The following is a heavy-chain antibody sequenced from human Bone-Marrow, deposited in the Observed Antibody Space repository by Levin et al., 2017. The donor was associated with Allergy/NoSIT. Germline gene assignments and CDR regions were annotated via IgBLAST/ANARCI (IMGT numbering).Heavy chain of an antibody. CDR3: AKSGYRRRVGYYYVTDV. J-gene: IGHJ6*02. V-gene: IGHV3-49*05. Sequence: KAGGSLRLSCTTSGFTFRDHTISWFRQVPGKGLEWVGFIRGEAYGGTTEYAASVNGRFVISRDDSKDIAYLQLDSLKTEDTAVYFCAKSGYRRRVGYYYVTDVWGQGTSLTVSS. D-gene: IGHD5-12*01. CDR1: GFTFRDHT. CDR2: IRGEAYGGTT.